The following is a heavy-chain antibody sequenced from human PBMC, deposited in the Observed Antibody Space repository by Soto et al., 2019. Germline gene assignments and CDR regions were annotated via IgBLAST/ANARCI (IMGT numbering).Heavy chain of an antibody. CDR2: ISYDGSNK. CDR1: GFTFSSYG. V-gene: IGHV3-30*18. CDR3: AKDRGGLVSAGDY. Sequence: QVRLVESGGGVVQPGRSLRLSCAASGFTFSSYGMHWVRQAPGKGLEWVAVISYDGSNKYYADSVKGRFTISRDNSKNTLYLQMNSLRAEDTAVYYCAKDRGGLVSAGDYWGQGTLVTVSS. D-gene: IGHD6-19*01. J-gene: IGHJ4*02.